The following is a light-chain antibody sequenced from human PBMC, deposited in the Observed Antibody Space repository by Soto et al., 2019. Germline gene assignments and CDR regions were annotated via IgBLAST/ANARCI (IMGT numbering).Light chain of an antibody. CDR1: QSISSW. V-gene: IGKV1-5*03. CDR3: QQYNSYSPWT. CDR2: KAS. J-gene: IGKJ1*01. Sequence: DIQMTQSPSTLSASVGDRVTITCRASQSISSWLAWYQQKPGKAPKLLIYKASSLESGVPSRFSGSGSGTEFTLTISSLQPDDFATYYCQQYNSYSPWTFGHGTQVDIK.